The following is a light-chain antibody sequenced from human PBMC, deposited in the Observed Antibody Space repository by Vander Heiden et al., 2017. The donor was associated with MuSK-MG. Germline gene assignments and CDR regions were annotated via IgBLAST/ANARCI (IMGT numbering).Light chain of an antibody. J-gene: IGKJ4*01. CDR3: RQHNSFPLT. V-gene: IGKV1-17*01. Sequence: DIQMTQSPASLSSSLGDRVTIPCRASQAIRKDLNWYQHKPGRAPKRLIYAASSLQSGVPSRFSGSGSGTEFTLTISSLQPEDFATYYCRQHNSFPLTFGEGTKVEIK. CDR1: QAIRKD. CDR2: AAS.